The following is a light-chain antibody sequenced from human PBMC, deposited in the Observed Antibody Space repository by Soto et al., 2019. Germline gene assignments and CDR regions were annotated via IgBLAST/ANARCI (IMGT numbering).Light chain of an antibody. CDR2: GAS. V-gene: IGKV1-9*01. CDR1: QGISSY. CDR3: QQLDSYPLT. J-gene: IGKJ4*01. Sequence: DIQLTQSPSFLSASVGDRVPITCRASQGISSYLAWYQQKPGKAPQLLIYGASTLQSGVPSRFSGSGSGTEFTLTISSLQPEDSATYYCQQLDSYPLTFGGGTKVEIK.